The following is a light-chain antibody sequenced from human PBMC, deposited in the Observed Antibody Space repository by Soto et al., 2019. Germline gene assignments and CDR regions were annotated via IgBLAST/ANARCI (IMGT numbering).Light chain of an antibody. J-gene: IGLJ2*01. V-gene: IGLV2-14*01. CDR3: SACDGSSSGVV. CDR1: ISDVGGYNN. Sequence: QSVLTQPASVSGSPGQTITISCTGAISDVGGYNNVSWYQQHPGKAPKLMIYNVSNRPSGLSNRFSGSKSGNSASLAITGLQAEDEGDYYCSACDGSSSGVVFGGGTKVTVL. CDR2: NVS.